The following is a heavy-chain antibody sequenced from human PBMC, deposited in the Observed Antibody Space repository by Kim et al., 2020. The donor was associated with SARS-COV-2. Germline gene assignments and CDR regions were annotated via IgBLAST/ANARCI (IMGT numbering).Heavy chain of an antibody. Sequence: SETLSLTCTVSGGSISSYYWSWIRQPPGKGLEWIGYIYYSGSTNYNPSLKSRVTISVDTSKNQFSLKLSSVTAADTAVYYCARTRGSSSPLDYWGQESLVTVSS. D-gene: IGHD6-13*01. CDR1: GGSISSYY. CDR2: IYYSGST. CDR3: ARTRGSSSPLDY. J-gene: IGHJ4*02. V-gene: IGHV4-59*01.